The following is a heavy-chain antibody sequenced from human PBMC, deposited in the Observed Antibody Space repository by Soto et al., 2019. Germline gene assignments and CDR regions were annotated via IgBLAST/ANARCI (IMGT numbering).Heavy chain of an antibody. CDR1: GFTFSNYA. Sequence: EVQVLESGGGLVQPGGSLRLSCAASGFTFSNYAMTWVRQAPGKGLEWVSGISGSGANTYYADSVKGRFTISRDNSKNTLYLQVNSLRAEGTAVYYCAKNRGGGGTKTIYYYGLDVWGQGTTVTVSS. V-gene: IGHV3-23*01. CDR3: AKNRGGGGTKTIYYYGLDV. D-gene: IGHD3-3*01. J-gene: IGHJ6*02. CDR2: ISGSGANT.